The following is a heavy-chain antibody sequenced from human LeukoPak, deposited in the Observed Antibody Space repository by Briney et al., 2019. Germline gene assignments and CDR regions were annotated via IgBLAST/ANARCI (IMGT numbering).Heavy chain of an antibody. J-gene: IGHJ4*02. CDR1: GFTFSSYA. Sequence: PGGSLRLSCAASGFTFSSYAMSWVRQAPGKGLEWVSAITGGGDTTYYAHPVKGRFTISRDNSKNTVYLQMNSLRAEDTAVYYCANRRCTSSSCYLEYWGQGILVAVSS. V-gene: IGHV3-23*01. CDR3: ANRRCTSSSCYLEY. CDR2: ITGGGDTT. D-gene: IGHD2-2*01.